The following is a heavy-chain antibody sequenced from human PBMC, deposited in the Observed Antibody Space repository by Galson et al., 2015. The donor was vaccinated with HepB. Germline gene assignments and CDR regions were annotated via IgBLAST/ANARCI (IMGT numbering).Heavy chain of an antibody. CDR2: INTNTGNP. Sequence: SVKVSCKASGYTFTSYAMNWVRQAPGQGLEWMGWINTNTGNPTYAQGFTGRFVFSLDTSVSTAYLQISSLKAEDTAVYYCARDPSLRFLEWYQPPGYYYYMDVWGKGTTVTVSS. CDR3: ARDPSLRFLEWYQPPGYYYYMDV. D-gene: IGHD3-3*01. J-gene: IGHJ6*03. V-gene: IGHV7-4-1*02. CDR1: GYTFTSYA.